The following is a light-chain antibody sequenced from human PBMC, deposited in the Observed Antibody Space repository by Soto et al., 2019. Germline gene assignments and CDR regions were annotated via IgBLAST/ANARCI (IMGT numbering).Light chain of an antibody. CDR2: EVY. CDR1: SSDIGAYNF. Sequence: QSALTQPPSASGSPGQSVTISCTGSSSDIGAYNFVSWYQQNPGKAPKVIISEVYKRPSGVPSRFSGSKSGNTASLTSSGLQADDEADYYCSAHAGSNSPFAFGGGTKLTVL. CDR3: SAHAGSNSPFA. J-gene: IGLJ1*01. V-gene: IGLV2-8*01.